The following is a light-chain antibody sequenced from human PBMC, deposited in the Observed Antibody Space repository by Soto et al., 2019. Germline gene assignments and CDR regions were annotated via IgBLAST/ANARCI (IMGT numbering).Light chain of an antibody. V-gene: IGLV1-40*01. CDR2: GNS. J-gene: IGLJ3*02. CDR1: SSNIGAGYD. CDR3: QSYDSSLSGFNWV. Sequence: QAVVTQPPSVSGAPGQRVTISCTGSSSNIGAGYDVHWYQQLPGTAPKLLIYGNSNRPSGVPDRFSGSKSGTSASLAITGLQAEDEADYYCQSYDSSLSGFNWVFGGVTKLTVL.